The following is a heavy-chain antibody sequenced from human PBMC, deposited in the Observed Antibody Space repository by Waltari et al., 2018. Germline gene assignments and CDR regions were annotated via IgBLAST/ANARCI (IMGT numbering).Heavy chain of an antibody. Sequence: QVQLVQSGAEVKKPGASVKVSCKASGYTVTGSDMHGVRQAPGQGLEWMGWINPNSGGTNYAQKFQGWVTMTRDTSISTAYMELSRLRSDDTAVYYCARDLQFRGGPWGQGTLVTVSS. V-gene: IGHV1-2*04. D-gene: IGHD3-10*01. CDR2: INPNSGGT. J-gene: IGHJ5*02. CDR1: GYTVTGSD. CDR3: ARDLQFRGGP.